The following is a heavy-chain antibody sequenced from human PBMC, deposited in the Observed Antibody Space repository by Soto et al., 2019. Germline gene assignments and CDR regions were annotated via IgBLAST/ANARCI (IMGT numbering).Heavy chain of an antibody. CDR2: IYRGGST. J-gene: IGHJ4*02. D-gene: IGHD3-3*01. Sequence: GGSLRLSCEVSGFTVSSNYMIWVRQAQGKGLEWVSMIYRGGSTYYADSVKGRFTISRDNSKNVVYLQMNSLRAEDTAVYYCARAYYDVWNGHSGIGALDYWGQGTLVTVSS. V-gene: IGHV3-66*01. CDR3: ARAYYDVWNGHSGIGALDY. CDR1: GFTVSSNY.